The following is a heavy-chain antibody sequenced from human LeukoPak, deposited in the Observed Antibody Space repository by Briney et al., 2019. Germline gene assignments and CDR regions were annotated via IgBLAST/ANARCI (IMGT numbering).Heavy chain of an antibody. CDR3: ARDRAANQDWIEFDP. CDR2: IRDSGEA. V-gene: IGHV3-66*03. D-gene: IGHD1-1*01. CDR1: GFRVSDYY. Sequence: GGSLRLSCAISGFRVSDYYMSWVRQAPGKGLEWVGLIRDSGEAFYADFARGRFAISRDESENTLYLQMNSLRVEDTAVYFCARDRAANQDWIEFDPWGQGTPVIVSS. J-gene: IGHJ5*02.